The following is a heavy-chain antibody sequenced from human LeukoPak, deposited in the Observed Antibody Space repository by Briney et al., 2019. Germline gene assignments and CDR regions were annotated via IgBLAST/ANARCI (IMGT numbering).Heavy chain of an antibody. J-gene: IGHJ5*02. D-gene: IGHD2-2*01. CDR2: ISSSSSYI. CDR3: ARYQLLFRRRWFDP. V-gene: IGHV3-21*04. CDR1: GFTFSSYS. Sequence: GXXRLSXAASGFTFSSYSMNWVRQAPGKGLEWVSSISSSSSYIYYADSVKGRFTISRDNAKNSLYLQMNSLRAEDTAVYYCARYQLLFRRRWFDPWGQGTLVTVSS.